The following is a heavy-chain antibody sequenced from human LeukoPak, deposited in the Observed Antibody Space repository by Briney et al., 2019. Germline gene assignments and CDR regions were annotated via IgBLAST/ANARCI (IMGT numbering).Heavy chain of an antibody. D-gene: IGHD3-9*01. CDR2: FDGIGGDT. V-gene: IGHV3-23*01. Sequence: PGGSLRLSCVASGFTFSSFGMSWVRQPPGKGLEWVASFDGIGGDTQYADSVKGRCTISRDNSKNTLYLQMNSLRAEDTAIYYCAKSLASPHYDILTGLVYYYGMDVWGQGTTVTVSS. CDR1: GFTFSSFG. J-gene: IGHJ6*02. CDR3: AKSLASPHYDILTGLVYYYGMDV.